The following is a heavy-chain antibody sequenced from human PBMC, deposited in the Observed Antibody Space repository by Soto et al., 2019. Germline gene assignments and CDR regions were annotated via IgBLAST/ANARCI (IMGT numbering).Heavy chain of an antibody. CDR3: ARAMTLTIDAFDI. CDR1: GFTFSDYY. J-gene: IGHJ3*02. D-gene: IGHD4-4*01. V-gene: IGHV3-74*01. CDR2: INSDGSST. Sequence: GGSLRLSCAASGFTFSDYYMSWIRQAPGKGLVWVSRINSDGSSTSYADSVKGRFTISRDNAKNTLYLQMNSLRAEDTAVYYCARAMTLTIDAFDIWGQGTMVTVSS.